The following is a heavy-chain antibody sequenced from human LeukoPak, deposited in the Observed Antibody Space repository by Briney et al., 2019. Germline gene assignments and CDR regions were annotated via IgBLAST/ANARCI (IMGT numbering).Heavy chain of an antibody. V-gene: IGHV1-58*02. J-gene: IGHJ5*02. CDR1: GFTFRSSA. Sequence: SVKVSCKASGFTFRSSAIQWVRQARGQRLEWIGWIVVGSGKTNYARKFQERVTITRDMSTSTAHMELSSLRSEDTAVYYCARSYVRPREWEPTLNWFDPWGQGTLVTVSS. CDR2: IVVGSGKT. CDR3: ARSYVRPREWEPTLNWFDP. D-gene: IGHD1-26*01.